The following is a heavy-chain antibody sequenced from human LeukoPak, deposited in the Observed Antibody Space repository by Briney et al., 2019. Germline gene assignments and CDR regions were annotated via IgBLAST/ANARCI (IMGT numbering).Heavy chain of an antibody. V-gene: IGHV3-30*18. CDR2: ISYDGSNK. D-gene: IGHD3-10*01. J-gene: IGHJ4*02. CDR1: GFTFSSYG. Sequence: GRSLRLSCAASGFTFSSYGMHWVRQAPGKGLEWVAVISYDGSNKYYADSVKGRFTISRDNSKNTLYLQMNSLRAEDTAVYYCAKDYYYGSGSYYNSVGYWGQGTLVTVSS. CDR3: AKDYYYGSGSYYNSVGY.